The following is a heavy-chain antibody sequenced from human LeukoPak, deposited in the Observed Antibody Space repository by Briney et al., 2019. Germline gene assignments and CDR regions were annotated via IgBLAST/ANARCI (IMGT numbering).Heavy chain of an antibody. CDR1: GYSFTSYW. CDR3: ARHEGSTYYDFWSGYASGFDY. J-gene: IGHJ4*02. CDR2: IYPGDSDT. Sequence: AGESLKISCKGSGYSFTSYWIGWVRQMPGKGLEWMGIIYPGDSDTRYSPSFQGQVTISADKSISTAYLQWSSLKASDTAMYYCARHEGSTYYDFWSGYASGFDYWGQGTLVTVSS. D-gene: IGHD3-3*01. V-gene: IGHV5-51*01.